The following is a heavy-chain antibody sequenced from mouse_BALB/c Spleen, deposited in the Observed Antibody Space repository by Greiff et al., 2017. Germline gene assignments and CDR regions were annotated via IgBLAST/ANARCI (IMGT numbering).Heavy chain of an antibody. Sequence: EVMLVVSGGGLVQPGVSRKLSCAASGFTFSSFGMHWVRQAPEKGLEWVAYISSGSSTIYYADTVKGRFTISRDNPKNTLFLQMTSLRSEDTAMYYCAIEGRYAAMDYGGQGTSVTVS. J-gene: IGHJ4*01. D-gene: IGHD2-14*01. CDR1: GFTFSSFG. CDR2: ISSGSSTI. V-gene: IGHV5-17*02. CDR3: AIEGRYAAMDY.